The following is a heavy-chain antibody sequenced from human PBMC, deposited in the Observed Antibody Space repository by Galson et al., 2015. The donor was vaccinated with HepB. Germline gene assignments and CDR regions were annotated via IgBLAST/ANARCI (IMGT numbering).Heavy chain of an antibody. CDR3: ARGRFDSSGYSFDY. D-gene: IGHD3-22*01. Sequence: SVKVSCKASGYTFTGYAVHWVRQAPGQSLEWMGRIDAGNGDTRYSEKFQGRVTITGDTSASTGYMELSSLRSEDTAVYYCARGRFDSSGYSFDYWGQGTLVTVSS. CDR2: IDAGNGDT. J-gene: IGHJ4*02. CDR1: GYTFTGYA. V-gene: IGHV1-3*01.